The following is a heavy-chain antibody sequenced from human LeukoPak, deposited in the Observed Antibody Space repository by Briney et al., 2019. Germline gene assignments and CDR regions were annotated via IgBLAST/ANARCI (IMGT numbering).Heavy chain of an antibody. CDR2: IYHGGST. CDR3: ASNSGSYYVGGD. J-gene: IGHJ4*02. CDR1: GGSISGYY. D-gene: IGHD3-10*01. Sequence: PSETLSLTCTVSGGSISGYYWSWIRQPPGKGLEWIGYIYHGGSTNYNPSLKSRVTISVDTSKNQFSLNLSSVTAADTAVYYCASNSGSYYVGGDWGQGTLVTVSS. V-gene: IGHV4-59*01.